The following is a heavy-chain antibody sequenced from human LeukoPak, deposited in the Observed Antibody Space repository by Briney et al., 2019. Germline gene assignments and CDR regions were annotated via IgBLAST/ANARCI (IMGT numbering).Heavy chain of an antibody. V-gene: IGHV3-53*01. CDR1: GFTVSSNY. CDR2: IFSGGST. Sequence: GGSLRLSCAASGFTVSSNYMNWVRQAPGKGLERVSVIFSGGSTYYADSVKGRFTISRDNSKNTLYLQMNSLRAEDTAVYYCTSMRTPMDADYWGQGTLVTVSS. J-gene: IGHJ4*02. CDR3: TSMRTPMDADY. D-gene: IGHD5-18*01.